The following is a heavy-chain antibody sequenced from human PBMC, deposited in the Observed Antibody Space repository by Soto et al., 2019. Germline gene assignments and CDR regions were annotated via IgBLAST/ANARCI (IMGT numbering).Heavy chain of an antibody. CDR3: ATGGTIDGDTFYYAMDV. CDR2: IYYGKTT. D-gene: IGHD1-1*01. CDR1: GASISSSNYY. Sequence: KASETLSLTCTVSGASISSSNYYWGWIRQPPGEGLEWIGSIYYGKTTYYNPSLRGRLTMSVDTSKNQFSLKLTSVTAADTAIYHCATGGTIDGDTFYYAMDVWGQGATVTVSS. V-gene: IGHV4-39*01. J-gene: IGHJ6*02.